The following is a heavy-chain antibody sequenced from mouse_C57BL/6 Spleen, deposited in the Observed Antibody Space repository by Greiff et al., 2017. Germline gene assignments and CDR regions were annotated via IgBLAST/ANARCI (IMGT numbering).Heavy chain of an antibody. CDR3: ARSHYGNYVDWFAY. J-gene: IGHJ3*01. CDR2: IYPGDGDT. V-gene: IGHV1-82*01. CDR1: GYAFSSSW. Sequence: QVQLQQSGPELVKPGASVKISCKASGYAFSSSWMNWVKQRPGKGLEWIGRIYPGDGDTNYNGKFKGKATLTADKSSSTAYMQLSSLTSEDSAVYFCARSHYGNYVDWFAYWGQGTLVTVSA. D-gene: IGHD2-1*01.